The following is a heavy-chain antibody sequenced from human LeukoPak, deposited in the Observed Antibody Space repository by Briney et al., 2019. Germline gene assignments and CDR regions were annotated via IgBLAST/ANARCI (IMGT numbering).Heavy chain of an antibody. CDR1: GFTFSSYS. CDR3: ARGALTTTFDY. D-gene: IGHD4-17*01. J-gene: IGHJ4*02. V-gene: IGHV3-21*01. CDR2: ISFSSDYI. Sequence: GGSLRLSCAASGFTFSSYSMNWVRQAPGKGLEWVSSISFSSDYIYYADSLKGRFTISRDNAQNSLYLQMNSLRADDTAIYFCARGALTTTFDYWGQGALVTVSS.